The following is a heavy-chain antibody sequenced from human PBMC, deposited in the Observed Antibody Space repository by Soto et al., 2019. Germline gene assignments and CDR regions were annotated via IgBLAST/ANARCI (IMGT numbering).Heavy chain of an antibody. Sequence: ASVKVSCKASGYTFTSYAMHWVRQAPGQRLEWMGWINAGNGNTKYSQKFQGRVTITRDTSASTAYMELSSLRSEDTAVYYCARVPPLLWGSGLRLPGYWGQGTLVTVSS. V-gene: IGHV1-3*01. CDR1: GYTFTSYA. CDR3: ARVPPLLWGSGLRLPGY. D-gene: IGHD6-19*01. CDR2: INAGNGNT. J-gene: IGHJ4*02.